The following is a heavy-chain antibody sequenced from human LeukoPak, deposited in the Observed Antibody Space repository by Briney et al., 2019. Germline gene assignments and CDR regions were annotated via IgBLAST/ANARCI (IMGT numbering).Heavy chain of an antibody. CDR2: IYSSGST. J-gene: IGHJ4*02. CDR3: ARDSSSPTHNFDY. V-gene: IGHV4-4*07. Sequence: PSETLSLTCTVSGGSISSYYWSWIRQPAGKGLEWIGHIYSSGSTNYNPSLKSRVTMSVDTSKNRFSLQLSSVTAADTAVYYCARDSSSPTHNFDYWGQGTLVTVSS. CDR1: GGSISSYY. D-gene: IGHD6-13*01.